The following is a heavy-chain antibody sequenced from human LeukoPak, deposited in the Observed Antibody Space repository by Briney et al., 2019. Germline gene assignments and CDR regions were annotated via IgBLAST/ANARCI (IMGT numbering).Heavy chain of an antibody. CDR2: IYYSGSI. J-gene: IGHJ6*03. CDR1: GYSISNAYY. D-gene: IGHD3-10*01. V-gene: IGHV4-38-2*02. Sequence: SETLSLTCSVSGYSISNAYYWGWIRQPPGKGLEWIGSIYYSGSIFYNPSLKSRVTISVDTSKNQFSLKLSSVTAADTAVYYCARGALLWFGGPYYMDVWGKGTTVTVSS. CDR3: ARGALLWFGGPYYMDV.